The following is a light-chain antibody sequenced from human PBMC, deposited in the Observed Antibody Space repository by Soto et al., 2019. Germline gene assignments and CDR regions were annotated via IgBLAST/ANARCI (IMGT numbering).Light chain of an antibody. CDR1: QSISSY. CDR3: QQYYSYPQP. V-gene: IGKV1-13*02. Sequence: IQMTQSPSSLSASVGDRVTITCRASQSISSYLNWYQQKPGKAPKLLIYDASSLESGVPSRFSGSGSGTDFTLTISCLQSEDFATYYCQQYYSYPQPFGQGTKV. J-gene: IGKJ1*01. CDR2: DAS.